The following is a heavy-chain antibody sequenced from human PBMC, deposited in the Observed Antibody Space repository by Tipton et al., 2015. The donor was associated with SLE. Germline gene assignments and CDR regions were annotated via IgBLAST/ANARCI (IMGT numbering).Heavy chain of an antibody. Sequence: GLVKPSQTLSLTCAISGDSVSSNSAAWNWIRQSPSRGLEWLGRTYYRSKWHSDYAVSVKGRIIINLDTSKNQFSLQLSSVTAADTAVYYCARGRYSYGSLDAFDIWGQGTMVTVSS. D-gene: IGHD5-18*01. CDR3: ARGRYSYGSLDAFDI. V-gene: IGHV6-1*01. CDR2: TYYRSKWHS. J-gene: IGHJ3*02. CDR1: GDSVSSNSAA.